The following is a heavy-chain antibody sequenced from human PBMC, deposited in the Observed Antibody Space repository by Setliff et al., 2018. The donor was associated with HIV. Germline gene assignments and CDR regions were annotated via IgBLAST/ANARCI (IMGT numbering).Heavy chain of an antibody. D-gene: IGHD6-13*01. J-gene: IGHJ4*02. CDR2: INIRSGNT. Sequence: GASVKVSCKASGYSFTTSGVSWVRQAPGQGLEWMGWINIRSGNTNYAQKFQGRVTMTTDTSTSTAYMGLRSLRSDDTAVYYCARDQVYWQQLLFDYWGQGTLVTVSS. CDR3: ARDQVYWQQLLFDY. V-gene: IGHV1-18*01. CDR1: GYSFTTSG.